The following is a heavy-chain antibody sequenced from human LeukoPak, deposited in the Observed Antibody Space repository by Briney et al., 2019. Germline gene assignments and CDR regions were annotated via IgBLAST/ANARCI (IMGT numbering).Heavy chain of an antibody. V-gene: IGHV3-30*04. CDR3: AKGVTTWEYYFDY. CDR2: LSYDKKNE. D-gene: IGHD4-17*01. J-gene: IGHJ4*02. CDR1: GFTFSKYT. Sequence: GGSLRLSCAASGFTFSKYTMHWVRRAPGKGLAWVAVLSYDKKNEYYADSVKGRFTISRDNSKNTLYLQMNSLRAEDTAVYYCAKGVTTWEYYFDYWGQGTLVTVSS.